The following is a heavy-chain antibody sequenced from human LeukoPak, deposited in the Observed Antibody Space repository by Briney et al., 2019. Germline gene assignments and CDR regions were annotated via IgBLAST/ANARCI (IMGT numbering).Heavy chain of an antibody. CDR1: GFTFSTYW. CDR3: VRACNRSSCPYYFDS. D-gene: IGHD2-2*01. V-gene: IGHV3-7*01. Sequence: GGSLRLSCEASGFTFSTYWMSWVRLAPGKRLEWVANIKQDGSEYYVDSVKGRFTISRDNVKSSLYLQMNTLRAEDTAVYYCVRACNRSSCPYYFDSWGQGTLVTVSS. CDR2: IKQDGSE. J-gene: IGHJ4*02.